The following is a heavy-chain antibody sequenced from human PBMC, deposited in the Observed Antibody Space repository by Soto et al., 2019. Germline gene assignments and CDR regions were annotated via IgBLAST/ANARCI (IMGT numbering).Heavy chain of an antibody. CDR3: ARSYYYDSSGYPPAPLFDY. V-gene: IGHV4-30-4*01. Sequence: SETLSLTCTVSGGSISSGDYYWSWIRQPPGKGLEWIGYIYYSGSTYYNPSLKSRVTISVDTSKNQFSLKLSSVTAADTAVYYCARSYYYDSSGYPPAPLFDYWGQGTLVTVSS. J-gene: IGHJ4*02. D-gene: IGHD3-22*01. CDR1: GGSISSGDYY. CDR2: IYYSGST.